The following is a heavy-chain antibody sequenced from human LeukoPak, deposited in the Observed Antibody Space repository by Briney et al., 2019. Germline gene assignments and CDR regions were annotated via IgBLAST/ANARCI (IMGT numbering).Heavy chain of an antibody. Sequence: GASVKVSCKASGYTFTSYGISWVRQAPGQGLEWMGWISAYNGNTNYAQKLQGRVTMTTDTFTSTAYMELRSLRSDDTAVYYCARGLDYYDSSGYYSPPDYWGQGTLVAVSS. J-gene: IGHJ4*02. V-gene: IGHV1-18*01. CDR3: ARGLDYYDSSGYYSPPDY. CDR1: GYTFTSYG. CDR2: ISAYNGNT. D-gene: IGHD3-22*01.